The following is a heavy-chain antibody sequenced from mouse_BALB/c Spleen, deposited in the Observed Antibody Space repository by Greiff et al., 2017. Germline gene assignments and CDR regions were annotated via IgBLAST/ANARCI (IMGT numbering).Heavy chain of an antibody. CDR2: ISDGGSYT. D-gene: IGHD1-1*01. J-gene: IGHJ3*01. Sequence: EVQRVESGGGLVKPGGSLKLSCAASGFTFSDYYMYWVRQTPEKRLEWVATISDGGSYTYYPDSVKGRFTISRDNAKNNLYLQMSSLKSEDTAMYYCASYYYGSSYGFAYWGQGTLVTVSA. V-gene: IGHV5-4*02. CDR3: ASYYYGSSYGFAY. CDR1: GFTFSDYY.